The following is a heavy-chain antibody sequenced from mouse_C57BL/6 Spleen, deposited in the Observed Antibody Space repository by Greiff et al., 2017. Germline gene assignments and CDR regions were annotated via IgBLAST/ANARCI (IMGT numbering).Heavy chain of an antibody. CDR3: ARGGGAY. V-gene: IGHV1-82*01. CDR1: GYAFSSSW. J-gene: IGHJ3*01. Sequence: QVQLQQSGPELVKPGASVKISCKASGYAFSSSWMNWVKQRPGKGLEWIGRIYPGDGDTNYNGKFKGKATLTADKSSSTAYMQLSSLTSEDSAVYCCARGGGAYWGQGTLVTVSA. CDR2: IYPGDGDT.